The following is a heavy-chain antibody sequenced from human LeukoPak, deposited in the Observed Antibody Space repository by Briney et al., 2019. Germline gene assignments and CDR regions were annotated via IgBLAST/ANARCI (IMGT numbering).Heavy chain of an antibody. V-gene: IGHV4-39*01. J-gene: IGHJ3*01. D-gene: IGHD2-15*01. CDR3: ARREDIGAFDF. CDR1: GGSIRSSYYY. CDR2: IYDSGST. Sequence: SETLSLTCTVSGGSIRSSYYYWGWIRQPPGKGLEWIGSIYDSGSTYYNPSLKSRVTISVDTSKNQFSLKLNSVTAADTAVYYCARREDIGAFDFWGQGTMVTVSS.